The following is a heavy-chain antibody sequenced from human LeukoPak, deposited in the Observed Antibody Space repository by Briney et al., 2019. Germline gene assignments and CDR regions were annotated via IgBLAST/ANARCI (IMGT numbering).Heavy chain of an antibody. D-gene: IGHD3-10*01. CDR1: GGTFSSYA. V-gene: IGHV1-69*01. CDR3: ARALEGSGSYPYNWFDP. CDR2: IIPILGTA. Sequence: SVKVSCKASGGTFSSYAISWVRQAPGQGLEWMGGIIPILGTANYAQKFQGRVTITADESTSTAYMELSSLRSEDTAVYYCARALEGSGSYPYNWFDPWGQGTLVTVSS. J-gene: IGHJ5*02.